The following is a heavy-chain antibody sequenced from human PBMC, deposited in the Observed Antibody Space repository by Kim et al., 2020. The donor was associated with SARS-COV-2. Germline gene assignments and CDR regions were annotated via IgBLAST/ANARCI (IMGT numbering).Heavy chain of an antibody. Sequence: GSLRLSCTASGFTFGDHAMSWFRQAPGKGLEWVSFIRSKLYGGTTEYAASVRGRFTISRDDSRSIAYLQMDSLKSEDTAVYYCTRDYRGGSLADFWGQGTLVTVSS. V-gene: IGHV3-49*03. J-gene: IGHJ4*02. D-gene: IGHD3-10*01. CDR3: TRDYRGGSLADF. CDR1: GFTFGDHA. CDR2: IRSKLYGGTT.